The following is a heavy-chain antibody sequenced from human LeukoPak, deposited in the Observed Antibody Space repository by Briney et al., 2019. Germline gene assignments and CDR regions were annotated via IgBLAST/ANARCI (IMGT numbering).Heavy chain of an antibody. J-gene: IGHJ4*02. V-gene: IGHV3-23*01. D-gene: IGHD2-21*01. Sequence: PGGSLRLSCAASGFTFSSYAMSWVRQAPGKGLDWVSAISGSTGSTYYADSVKGRFTISRDNSKNTLYLQMNSLRAEDTAVYYCAKDQFQTYSPNEHWGQGTLVTVSS. CDR1: GFTFSSYA. CDR2: ISGSTGST. CDR3: AKDQFQTYSPNEH.